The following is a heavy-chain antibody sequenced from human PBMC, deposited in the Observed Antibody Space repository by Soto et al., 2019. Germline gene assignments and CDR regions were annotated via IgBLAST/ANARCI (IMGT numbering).Heavy chain of an antibody. J-gene: IGHJ4*02. CDR3: AHRGDSYERGGFYHPHFDY. CDR2: IYWDDDK. D-gene: IGHD3-22*01. Sequence: SGPTLVNPTQTLTLTCTFSGFSLSTVTVSVGWLRQPPGKALEWLGLIYWDDDKRYSPSLGGRLTLTKDTSKNQVFLTMTNVDPADTATYFCAHRGDSYERGGFYHPHFDYWGQGTLVTVAS. CDR1: GFSLSTVTVS. V-gene: IGHV2-5*02.